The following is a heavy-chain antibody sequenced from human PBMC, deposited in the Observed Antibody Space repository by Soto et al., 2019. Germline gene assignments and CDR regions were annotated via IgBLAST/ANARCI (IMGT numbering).Heavy chain of an antibody. CDR1: GYTLTELS. J-gene: IGHJ4*02. CDR2: FDPEDGET. D-gene: IGHD5-12*01. Sequence: ASVKVSCKVSGYTLTELSMHWVRQAPGKGLEWMGGFDPEDGETIYAQKFQGRVTMTEDTSTDTAYMELSSLRSEDTAVYYCATGAPTEWLYYFDYWGQGTLVTVSS. V-gene: IGHV1-24*01. CDR3: ATGAPTEWLYYFDY.